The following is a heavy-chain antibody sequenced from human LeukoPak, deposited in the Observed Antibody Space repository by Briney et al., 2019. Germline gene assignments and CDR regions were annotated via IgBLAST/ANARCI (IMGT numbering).Heavy chain of an antibody. CDR1: GGSISSYY. CDR3: ARNSSSWYDFGDYYYYMDV. V-gene: IGHV4-59*01. Sequence: SETLSLTCTVSGGSISSYYWSWIRQPPGKGLEWIGYIYYSGSTNYNPSLKSRVTISVDTSKNQFSLKLSSVTAADTAVYYCARNSSSWYDFGDYYYYMDVWGKETTVTVSS. CDR2: IYYSGST. J-gene: IGHJ6*03. D-gene: IGHD6-13*01.